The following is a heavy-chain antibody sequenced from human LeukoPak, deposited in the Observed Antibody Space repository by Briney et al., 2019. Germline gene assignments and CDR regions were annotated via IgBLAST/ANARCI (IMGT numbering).Heavy chain of an antibody. Sequence: GGSLRLSCAASGFTFSGSAMHWVRQASGKGLEWVGRIRSKANCYATAYAASVKGRFTISRDDSKNTAYLQMNSLKTEDTAVYYCTRPYGGNSGPDYWGQGTLVTVSS. V-gene: IGHV3-73*01. CDR3: TRPYGGNSGPDY. CDR1: GFTFSGSA. J-gene: IGHJ4*02. CDR2: IRSKANCYAT. D-gene: IGHD4-23*01.